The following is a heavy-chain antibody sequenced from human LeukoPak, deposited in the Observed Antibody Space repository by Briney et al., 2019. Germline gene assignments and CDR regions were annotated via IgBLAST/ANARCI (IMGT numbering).Heavy chain of an antibody. J-gene: IGHJ4*01. CDR2: IYYSGTT. V-gene: IGHV4-59*01. Sequence: SETLSLTCTVSGGSMSGYYWSWIRQPPGKGLEWIGYIYYSGTTNSNPSLKSRLTISVDTSKNQFSLKVSSVTAADTAVYYCARYLSSGLGYSGHRTLVTVSS. CDR3: ARYLSSGLGY. CDR1: GGSMSGYY. D-gene: IGHD3-10*01.